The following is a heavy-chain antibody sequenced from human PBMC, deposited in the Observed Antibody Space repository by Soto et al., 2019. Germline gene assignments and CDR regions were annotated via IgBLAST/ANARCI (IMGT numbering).Heavy chain of an antibody. Sequence: QLQLVQSGAEVKNPGASVRVSCKASGFSFSTYGITWVRQAPGQGLEWMGWITASNGNTHYAQNLQGRVTMTTDTSTSTAYMELWRLSSDDTAVYYCARGNSYGSYWYFDLWVRGTLVTVSS. CDR2: ITASNGNT. V-gene: IGHV1-18*04. CDR3: ARGNSYGSYWYFDL. D-gene: IGHD5-18*01. CDR1: GFSFSTYG. J-gene: IGHJ2*01.